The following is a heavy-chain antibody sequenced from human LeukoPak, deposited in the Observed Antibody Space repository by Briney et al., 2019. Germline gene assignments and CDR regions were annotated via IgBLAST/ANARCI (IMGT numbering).Heavy chain of an antibody. Sequence: PGGSLRLSCAASGFTFSSYSMNWVRQAPGKGLEWVAFIRYDGSNKYYADSVKGRFTISRDNSKNTLYLQMNSLRAEDTAVYYCAKAGESGYGYTYFDYWGQGTLVTVSS. CDR2: IRYDGSNK. CDR3: AKAGESGYGYTYFDY. V-gene: IGHV3-30*02. J-gene: IGHJ4*02. D-gene: IGHD3-22*01. CDR1: GFTFSSYS.